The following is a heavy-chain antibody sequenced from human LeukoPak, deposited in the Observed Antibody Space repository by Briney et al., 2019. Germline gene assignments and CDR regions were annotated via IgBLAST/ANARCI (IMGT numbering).Heavy chain of an antibody. D-gene: IGHD6-19*01. J-gene: IGHJ4*02. CDR1: GLTFRNYA. CDR2: ICANDGNT. Sequence: PGGSLRLSCAASGLTFRNYAMSWVRQAPGKGLEWVSVICANDGNTYYADAVKGRFTISRDNSKDTLYLQMNSLRAEDTAVYYCARDTAGCDCWGQGTLVTVSS. V-gene: IGHV3-23*01. CDR3: ARDTAGCDC.